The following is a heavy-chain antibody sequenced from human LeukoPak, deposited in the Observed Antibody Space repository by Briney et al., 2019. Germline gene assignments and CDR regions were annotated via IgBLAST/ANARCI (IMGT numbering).Heavy chain of an antibody. CDR2: VNESGGT. J-gene: IGHJ5*02. CDR1: IDSFSNYH. V-gene: IGHV4-34*01. D-gene: IGHD1-26*01. Sequence: SETLSLTCAVYIDSFSNYHWNWIRQTPAKGLEWIGEVNESGGTNISPSLRSRVILSVDTSKNQFSLKLISVTVADTAVYYCARGQGATVPQVGKNWFDPWGQGTRVTVSS. CDR3: ARGQGATVPQVGKNWFDP.